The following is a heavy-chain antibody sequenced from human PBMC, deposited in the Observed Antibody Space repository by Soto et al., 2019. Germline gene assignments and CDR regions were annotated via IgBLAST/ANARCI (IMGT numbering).Heavy chain of an antibody. CDR2: INHSGST. J-gene: IGHJ4*02. V-gene: IGHV4-34*01. CDR3: AREQFYDSSGYYFL. CDR1: GGSFSGYY. Sequence: PSETLSLSCARYGGSFSGYYWSWIRQPPGKGLEWIGEINHSGSTNYNPSLKSRVTISVDTSKNQFSLKLSSVTAADTAVYYCAREQFYDSSGYYFLWGQGTLVTVSS. D-gene: IGHD3-22*01.